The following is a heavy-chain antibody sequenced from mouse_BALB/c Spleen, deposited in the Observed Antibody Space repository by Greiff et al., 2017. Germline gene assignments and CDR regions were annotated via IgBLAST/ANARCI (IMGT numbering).Heavy chain of an antibody. CDR1: GYAFTNYL. Sequence: QVQLQQSGAELVRPGTSVKVSCKASGYAFTNYLIEWVKQRPGQGLEWIGVINPGSGGTNYNEKFKGKATLTADKSSSTAYMQLSSLTSDDSAVYFCARSFYGKLADWGQGTLVTVSA. D-gene: IGHD2-1*01. CDR3: ARSFYGKLAD. CDR2: INPGSGGT. J-gene: IGHJ3*01. V-gene: IGHV1-54*01.